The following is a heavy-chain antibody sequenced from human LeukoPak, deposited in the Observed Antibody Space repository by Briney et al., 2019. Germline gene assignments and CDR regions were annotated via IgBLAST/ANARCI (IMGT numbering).Heavy chain of an antibody. J-gene: IGHJ4*02. V-gene: IGHV4-59*01. CDR2: IYYTGST. D-gene: IGHD3-16*01. CDR3: ARSKYYDESGI. Sequence: PSETLSLTCLVSGVSITTNYWSWFRQPPGKGLEWIGCIYYTGSTNYNPSLKSRVTISVDTSKNQFSLKLSSVTAADTAVYYCARSKYYDESGIWGQGTLVTVSS. CDR1: GVSITTNY.